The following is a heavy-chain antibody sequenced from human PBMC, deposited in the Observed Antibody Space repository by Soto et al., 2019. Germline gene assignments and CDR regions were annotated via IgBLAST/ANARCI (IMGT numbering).Heavy chain of an antibody. V-gene: IGHV3-30-3*01. Sequence: QVQLVESGGGVVQPGRSLRLSCAASEFTLTPYAMHWVRQAPGKGLEWVALISYDGSYESYADSVKGRFTISRDNLKNTVYLQMNSLSAEDTAVYYCARDWDRGGGSDFWKYDLWGRGTLVTVSS. CDR2: ISYDGSYE. CDR3: ARDWDRGGGSDFWKYDL. D-gene: IGHD1-26*01. J-gene: IGHJ2*01. CDR1: EFTLTPYA.